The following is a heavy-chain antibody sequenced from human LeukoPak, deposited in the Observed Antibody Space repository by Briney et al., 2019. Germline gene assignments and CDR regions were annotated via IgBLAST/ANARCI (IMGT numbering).Heavy chain of an antibody. CDR1: GYTFTSHA. CDR2: INAGNGNT. J-gene: IGHJ4*02. D-gene: IGHD5-18*01. V-gene: IGHV1-3*01. CDR3: ATDTAMALDY. Sequence: ASVKVSCTASGYTFTSHAMHWERQAPGQRLEWMGWINAGNGNTEYSQKFQGRVTITRDISASTAYMELSSLRSEDTAVYYCATDTAMALDYWGQGTLVTVSS.